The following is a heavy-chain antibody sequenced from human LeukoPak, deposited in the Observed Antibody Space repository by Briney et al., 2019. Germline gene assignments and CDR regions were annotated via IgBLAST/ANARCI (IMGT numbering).Heavy chain of an antibody. D-gene: IGHD6-13*01. Sequence: LETLSLTCTVSGGSISSYYWRWIRQPAGKGLEWIGRIYTSGSTNYNPSLESRVTMSVDTSKNQFSLKLSSVTAADTAVYYCARDYSRLTFGYWGQGTLVTVSS. CDR3: ARDYSRLTFGY. V-gene: IGHV4-4*07. J-gene: IGHJ4*02. CDR1: GGSISSYY. CDR2: IYTSGST.